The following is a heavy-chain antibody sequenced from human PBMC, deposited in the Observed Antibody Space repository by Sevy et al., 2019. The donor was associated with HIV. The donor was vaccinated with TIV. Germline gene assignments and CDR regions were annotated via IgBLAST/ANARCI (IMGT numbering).Heavy chain of an antibody. D-gene: IGHD5-18*01. CDR1: GFTFSDYY. CDR3: TRDDIYSHPWEFEW. J-gene: IGHJ4*01. V-gene: IGHV1-2*02. Sequence: ASVKVSCKASGFTFSDYYMHWVRQAPGQGLEWMGWFNPNNDDSRSAQKFQGRVTLTGDMSISTAYMELTRLRSDDTAIYFCTRDDIYSHPWEFEWWGHGALVTVSS. CDR2: FNPNNDDS.